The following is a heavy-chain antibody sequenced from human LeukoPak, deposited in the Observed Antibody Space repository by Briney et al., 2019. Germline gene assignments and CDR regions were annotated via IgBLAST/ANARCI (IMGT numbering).Heavy chain of an antibody. Sequence: ASVKVSCKASGYTFTGYYMHWVRQAPGQGLEWMGWINPNSGGTNYAQKFQGRVTMTGDTSISTAYMELSRLRSDDTAVYYCASVIDYYDSSGLNYWGQGTLVTVSS. D-gene: IGHD3-22*01. CDR1: GYTFTGYY. CDR3: ASVIDYYDSSGLNY. V-gene: IGHV1-2*02. CDR2: INPNSGGT. J-gene: IGHJ4*02.